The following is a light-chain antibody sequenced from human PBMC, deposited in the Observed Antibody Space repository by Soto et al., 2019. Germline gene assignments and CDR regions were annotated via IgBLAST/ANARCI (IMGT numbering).Light chain of an antibody. CDR1: QSVGST. J-gene: IGKJ1*01. CDR2: AAS. V-gene: IGKV3-15*01. Sequence: EIVMTQSPGTLSVSPGERATLSCRASQSVGSTLAWYQQAPGQAPRLLIYAASTRATGIPARFSGSGSGTEFTLTISRLQSEDFAVYYCQQYSNWPRTFGQGTKVEIK. CDR3: QQYSNWPRT.